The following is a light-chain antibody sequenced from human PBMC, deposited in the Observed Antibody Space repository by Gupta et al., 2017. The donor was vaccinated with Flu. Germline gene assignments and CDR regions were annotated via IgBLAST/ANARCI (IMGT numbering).Light chain of an antibody. CDR2: GNS. J-gene: IGLJ1*01. V-gene: IGLV1-40*01. CDR1: SSDIGAGHD. CDR3: QSYDIGLSGPYV. Sequence: QSVLTQPPSVSGAPGHPVTISYSGSSSDIGAGHDVHWYQQLPGSAPKLLIYGNSNRPSGVPDRFSVSKSGTSASLAITGLQAEDEADYYCQSYDIGLSGPYVFGTGTKVTVL.